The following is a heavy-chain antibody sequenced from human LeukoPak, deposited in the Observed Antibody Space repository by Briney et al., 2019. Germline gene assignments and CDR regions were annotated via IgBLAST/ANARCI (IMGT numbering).Heavy chain of an antibody. V-gene: IGHV1-8*01. D-gene: IGHD3-3*01. J-gene: IGHJ6*03. Sequence: GASVKVSCKASGYTFTSYDINWVRQATGQGLEWMGWMNPNSGNTGYAQKFQGRVTMTRNTSISTAYMELSSLRSEDTAVYYCARGLLRFLEWLPRYYYYYYMYVWGKGTTVTVSS. CDR2: MNPNSGNT. CDR1: GYTFTSYD. CDR3: ARGLLRFLEWLPRYYYYYYMYV.